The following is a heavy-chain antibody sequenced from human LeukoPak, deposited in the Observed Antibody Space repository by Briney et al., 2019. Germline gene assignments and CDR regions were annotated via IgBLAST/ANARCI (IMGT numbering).Heavy chain of an antibody. J-gene: IGHJ4*02. CDR3: ATRGSDFWSGFDH. CDR2: FDPENAEI. Sequence: ASVKVSCKLSGSSLHDLPIQWVRQAGTKGLEWMAGFDPENAEIVYAQKFQGRVTMTEDTSTGTAYLELTSLTSDDTALYYCATRGSDFWSGFDHWGQGTQVTVSS. D-gene: IGHD3-3*01. CDR1: GSSLHDLP. V-gene: IGHV1-24*01.